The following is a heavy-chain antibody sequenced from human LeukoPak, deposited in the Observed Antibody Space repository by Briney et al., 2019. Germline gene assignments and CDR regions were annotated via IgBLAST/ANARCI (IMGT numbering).Heavy chain of an antibody. J-gene: IGHJ4*02. CDR1: EFTFSSYG. CDR2: ISYDGSNK. D-gene: IGHD3-9*01. Sequence: PGRSLRLSCAASEFTFSSYGMHWVRQAPGKGLEWVAVISYDGSNKYYADSVKGRFTISRDNSKNTLYLQMNSLRAEDTAVYYCANKRGLSGYFVYWGQGTLVTVSS. CDR3: ANKRGLSGYFVY. V-gene: IGHV3-30*18.